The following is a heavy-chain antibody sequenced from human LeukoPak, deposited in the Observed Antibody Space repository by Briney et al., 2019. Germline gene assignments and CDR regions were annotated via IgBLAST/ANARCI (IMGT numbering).Heavy chain of an antibody. Sequence: GASVKVSCKASGYTFTGYYIHWERQAPGQGLEWMGRINPNSGGTNYAQKFQGRVTMTRDTSISTAYMELSRLRSDDTAVYYCARARWIQLWLPFDYWGQGTLVTVSS. J-gene: IGHJ4*02. CDR3: ARARWIQLWLPFDY. V-gene: IGHV1-2*06. CDR1: GYTFTGYY. D-gene: IGHD5-18*01. CDR2: INPNSGGT.